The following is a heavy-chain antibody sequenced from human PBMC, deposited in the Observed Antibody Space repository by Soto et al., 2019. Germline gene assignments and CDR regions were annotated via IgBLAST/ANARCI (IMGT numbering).Heavy chain of an antibody. CDR2: ITSRSDYI. J-gene: IGHJ4*02. V-gene: IGHV3-21*01. CDR1: GFTFSAYS. Sequence: GSLRLSCAASGFTFSAYSMSWVRQAPGKGLEWVSSITSRSDYIYYADSLKGRFTISRDNAKNSLYLQMHSLRAEDTAFYYCARVDGYTYPNDYWGQGTLVTAPQ. CDR3: ARVDGYTYPNDY. D-gene: IGHD5-12*01.